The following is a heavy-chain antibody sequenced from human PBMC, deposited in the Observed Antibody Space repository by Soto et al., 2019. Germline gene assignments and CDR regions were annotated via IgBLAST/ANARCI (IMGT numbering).Heavy chain of an antibody. V-gene: IGHV4-59*01. CDR1: GGSISSDY. D-gene: IGHD1-26*01. CDR3: ARPYSGSYWAAFDI. Sequence: SETLSLTCTVSGGSISSDYWSWIRQPPGKGLEWIGYIYYSGSSNYNPSLKSRVIMSLDTSKNHFSLKLSSVTAADAAVYYCARPYSGSYWAAFDIWGQGTMVTVSS. CDR2: IYYSGSS. J-gene: IGHJ3*02.